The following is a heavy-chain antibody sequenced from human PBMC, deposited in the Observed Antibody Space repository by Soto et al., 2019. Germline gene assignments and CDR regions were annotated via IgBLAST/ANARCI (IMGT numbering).Heavy chain of an antibody. CDR1: GDSISSSHW. CDR3: AARHFWSRPWTDRRLDY. Sequence: SETLSLTCAVSGDSISSSHWWNWVRQPPEKGLEWIGQISHSGSTTYNPSLTSRVTISVDKSKNHFSLKLTSVTAADTAVYYCAARHFWSRPWTDRRLDYWGQGTPVTVSS. J-gene: IGHJ4*02. CDR2: ISHSGST. D-gene: IGHD3-3*02. V-gene: IGHV4-4*02.